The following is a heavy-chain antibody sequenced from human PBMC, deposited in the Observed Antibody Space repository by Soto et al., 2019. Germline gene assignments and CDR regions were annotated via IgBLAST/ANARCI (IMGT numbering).Heavy chain of an antibody. V-gene: IGHV3-23*01. CDR3: AKRGGRVAAHKAEYFQH. CDR1: GFTFSNYA. Sequence: VQLLESGGGLVQPGGSLRLSCAASGFTFSNYAMSWVRQAPGKGLEWVSAISGSGGSTYYADSVKGRFTISRDSSKNTLYLEMNSLRAEDTAVYYCAKRGGRVAAHKAEYFQHWGQGTLVTVSS. D-gene: IGHD6-19*01. CDR2: ISGSGGST. J-gene: IGHJ1*01.